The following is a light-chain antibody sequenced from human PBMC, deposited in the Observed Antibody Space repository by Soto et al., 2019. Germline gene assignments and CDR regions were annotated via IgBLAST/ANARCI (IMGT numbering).Light chain of an antibody. CDR3: SSYVGTNSYV. Sequence: QSALTQPPSASGSPGQSVTISCTGTSSEVGGYNYVSWYQHHPGKAPKLIIYEVYKRPSGVLDRFSGSKSGNTAALTVSGLQAEDEADYYCSSYVGTNSYVFGTGTKVTVL. CDR1: SSEVGGYNY. J-gene: IGLJ1*01. CDR2: EVY. V-gene: IGLV2-8*01.